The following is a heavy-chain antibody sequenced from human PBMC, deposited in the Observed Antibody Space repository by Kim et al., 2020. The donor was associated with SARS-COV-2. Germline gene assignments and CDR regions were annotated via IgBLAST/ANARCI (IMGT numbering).Heavy chain of an antibody. J-gene: IGHJ5*02. Sequence: SLKSRVTMSVDTSKNQFSLKLSSVTAADTAVYYCARRHYYYDSSGHVFDPWGQGTLVTVSS. D-gene: IGHD3-22*01. CDR3: ARRHYYYDSSGHVFDP. V-gene: IGHV4-39*01.